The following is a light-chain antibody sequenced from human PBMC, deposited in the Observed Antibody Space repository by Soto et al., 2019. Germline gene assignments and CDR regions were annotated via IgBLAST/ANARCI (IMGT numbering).Light chain of an antibody. CDR1: SSDVGSYNL. CDR3: CSYAGSSTFV. V-gene: IGLV2-23*03. Sequence: QAVVTQPASVSGSPGQSITISCTGTSSDVGSYNLVSWYQQHPGKAPKFMIYEGSKRPSGVSNRFSGSKSGNTASLTISGLQAEDEADYYCCSYAGSSTFVFGGGTKLTVL. CDR2: EGS. J-gene: IGLJ2*01.